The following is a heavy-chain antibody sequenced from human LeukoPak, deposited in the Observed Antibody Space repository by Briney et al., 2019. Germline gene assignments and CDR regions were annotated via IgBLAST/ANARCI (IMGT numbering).Heavy chain of an antibody. CDR1: GGSFSGYY. CDR3: ARGQSADMVRGVHNWFDP. CDR2: INHSGST. D-gene: IGHD3-10*01. V-gene: IGHV4-34*01. J-gene: IGHJ5*02. Sequence: PSETLSLTCAVYGGSFSGYYWSWIRQPPGKGLEWIGEINHSGSTNYNPSLKSRVTISVDTSKNQFSLKLSSVTAADTAVYYCARGQSADMVRGVHNWFDPWGQGTLVTVSS.